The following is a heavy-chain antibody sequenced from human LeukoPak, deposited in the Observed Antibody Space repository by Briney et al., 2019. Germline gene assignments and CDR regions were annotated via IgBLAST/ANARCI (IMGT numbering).Heavy chain of an antibody. Sequence: ASVKVSCKASGYTFTSYDINWVRQAPGQGLEWMGWISAYNGNTNYAQKLQGRVTMTRDTSISTANMMLSRLKSDDTAVYYCARGRRILVGDTNAGDFFDYWGQGTLVTVSS. D-gene: IGHD1-26*01. CDR1: GYTFTSYD. CDR3: ARGRRILVGDTNAGDFFDY. CDR2: ISAYNGNT. J-gene: IGHJ4*02. V-gene: IGHV1-18*01.